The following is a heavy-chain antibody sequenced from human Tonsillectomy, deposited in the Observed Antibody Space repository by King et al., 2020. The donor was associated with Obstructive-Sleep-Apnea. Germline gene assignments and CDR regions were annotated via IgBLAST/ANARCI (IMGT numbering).Heavy chain of an antibody. D-gene: IGHD3-9*01. Sequence: TLKESGPTLVKPTQTLTLTCIFSGFSLSTEGVGVGWIRQPPGKALEWLALIYWDDDKRYSPSLKSRRTITKDTSKNQVVLTMTNMDPVDTGTYYCALNTRYFDWSPGPFGYWRQGTLVTVSS. CDR2: IYWDDDK. J-gene: IGHJ4*02. CDR3: ALNTRYFDWSPGPFGY. V-gene: IGHV2-5*02. CDR1: GFSLSTEGVG.